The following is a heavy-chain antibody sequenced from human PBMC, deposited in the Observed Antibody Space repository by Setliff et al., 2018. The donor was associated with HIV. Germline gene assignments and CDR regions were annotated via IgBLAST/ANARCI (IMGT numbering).Heavy chain of an antibody. Sequence: GASVKVSCKASGYTFINYHITWVRQAPGQGLEWVGSISASTVNTNCTQGRVTMTTDISTSTAYMELRSLRSADTAVYYCARVPVSSYYYYMDVWGKGTTVTVSS. J-gene: IGHJ6*03. D-gene: IGHD3-10*01. CDR3: ARVPVSSYYYYMDV. CDR1: GYTFINYH. V-gene: IGHV1-18*01. CDR2: ISASTVNT.